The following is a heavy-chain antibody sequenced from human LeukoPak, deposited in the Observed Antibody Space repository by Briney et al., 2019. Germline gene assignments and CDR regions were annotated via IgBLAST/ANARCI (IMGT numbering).Heavy chain of an antibody. V-gene: IGHV4-31*03. J-gene: IGHJ6*03. CDR2: IYYSGST. CDR3: ARYYGDAPLYYYYYMDV. Sequence: SETLSLTCTVSGGSISSGGYYWSWIRQHPGKGLEWIGYIYYSGSTYYNPSLKSRVTISVDTSKNQFSLKLSSVTAADTAVYCCARYYGDAPLYYYYYMDVWGKGTTVTVSS. D-gene: IGHD4-17*01. CDR1: GGSISSGGYY.